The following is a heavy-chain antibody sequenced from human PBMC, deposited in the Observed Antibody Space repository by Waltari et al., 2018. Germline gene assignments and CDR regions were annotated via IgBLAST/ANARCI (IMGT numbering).Heavy chain of an antibody. CDR3: ARRAAITAAGPTYYMDV. V-gene: IGHV4-38-2*01. D-gene: IGHD6-13*01. Sequence: QVQLQESGPGLVKPSETLSLTCAVSGYSISSGYYWGWIRQPPGKGLEWIGNIYHSGSTHYNPSSKSRVTISVDTSKNQFSLKLSSVTAADTAVYYCARRAAITAAGPTYYMDVWGKGTTVTVSS. CDR2: IYHSGST. J-gene: IGHJ6*03. CDR1: GYSISSGYY.